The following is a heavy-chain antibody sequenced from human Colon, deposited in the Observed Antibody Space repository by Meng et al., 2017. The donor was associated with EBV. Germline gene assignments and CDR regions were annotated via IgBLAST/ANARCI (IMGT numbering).Heavy chain of an antibody. D-gene: IGHD2-21*01. CDR1: GGSMSSGNYY. CDR2: IHHSGSA. V-gene: IGHV4-30-4*01. Sequence: QVQPPEPGPGRVGPSQTLSITCTVSGGSMSSGNYYWSWIRQPPGKGLEWIGYIHHSGSAYYNPSLKSRVSISVDTSKNQFSLNLNSMTAADTAVYYCASFDHIPRRNYFDYWGQGTLVTVSS. J-gene: IGHJ4*02. CDR3: ASFDHIPRRNYFDY.